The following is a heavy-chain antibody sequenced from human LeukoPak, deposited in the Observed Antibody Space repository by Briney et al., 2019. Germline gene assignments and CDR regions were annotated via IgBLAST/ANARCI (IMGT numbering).Heavy chain of an antibody. D-gene: IGHD3-22*01. CDR1: GVTFRNFW. V-gene: IGHV3-7*01. J-gene: IGHJ4*02. Sequence: GGSLTLSCAASGVTFRNFWMSWVRQAPGKGLEWLANVRQDGSETYYLDSVKGRFTISRDNAKNSLYLEMNSLRGEDTAVYYCTTSDESSGTNWGQGTLVTVSS. CDR2: VRQDGSET. CDR3: TTSDESSGTN.